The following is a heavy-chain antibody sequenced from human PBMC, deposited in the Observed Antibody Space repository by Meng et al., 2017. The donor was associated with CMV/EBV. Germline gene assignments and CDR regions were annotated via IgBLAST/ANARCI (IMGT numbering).Heavy chain of an antibody. Sequence: GESLKISCAASGFTFSSYAMHWVRQAPGKGLEWEAVISYDGSNKYYADSVKGRFTISRDNSKNTLYLQMNSLRAEDTAVYYCARDRITMIVRGVYGMDVWGQGTTVTVSS. CDR1: GFTFSSYA. V-gene: IGHV3-30*04. CDR2: ISYDGSNK. D-gene: IGHD3-22*01. CDR3: ARDRITMIVRGVYGMDV. J-gene: IGHJ6*02.